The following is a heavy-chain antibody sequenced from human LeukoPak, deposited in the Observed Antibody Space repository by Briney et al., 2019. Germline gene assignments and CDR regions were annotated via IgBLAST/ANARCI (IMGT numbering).Heavy chain of an antibody. Sequence: SETLSLTCTVSGGSISRYYWSWIRQPAGKGLEWIGHIHSSGGTNYNPSLKSRVTMSVDTSKNQFSLRLSSVTAADTAVYYCARVDPVMVRGVITVPAGPFDYWGQGILVTVSS. CDR3: ARVDPVMVRGVITVPAGPFDY. D-gene: IGHD3-10*01. CDR1: GGSISRYY. J-gene: IGHJ4*02. CDR2: IHSSGGT. V-gene: IGHV4-4*07.